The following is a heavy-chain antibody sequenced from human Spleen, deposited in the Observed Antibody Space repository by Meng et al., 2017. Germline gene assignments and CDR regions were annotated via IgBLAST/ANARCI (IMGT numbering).Heavy chain of an antibody. J-gene: IGHJ4*02. D-gene: IGHD2-15*01. V-gene: IGHV3-48*03. CDR1: GFTFSSYE. Sequence: GESLKISCAASGFTFSSYEMNWVRQAPGKGLEWISYISSSGETIKYADSVKGRFTISRDNAKNSLFLQMNSLRGEDTAVYYCARDVAGRGGYWGQGTLVTVSS. CDR3: ARDVAGRGGY. CDR2: ISSSGETI.